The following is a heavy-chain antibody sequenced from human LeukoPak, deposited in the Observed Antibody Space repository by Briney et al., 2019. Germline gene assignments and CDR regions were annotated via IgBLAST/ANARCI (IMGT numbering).Heavy chain of an antibody. Sequence: SETLSLTCTVSGGSISSSSYYWGWIRQPPGKGLEWIGEINHSGSTNYNPSLKSRVTISVDTSKNQFSLKLSPVTAADTAVYYCARAYYYDSSGYSNWFDPWGQGTLVTVSS. CDR3: ARAYYYDSSGYSNWFDP. V-gene: IGHV4-39*07. D-gene: IGHD3-22*01. CDR1: GGSISSSSYY. J-gene: IGHJ5*02. CDR2: INHSGST.